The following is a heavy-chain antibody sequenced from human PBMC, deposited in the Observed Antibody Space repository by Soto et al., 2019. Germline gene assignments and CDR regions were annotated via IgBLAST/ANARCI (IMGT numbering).Heavy chain of an antibody. CDR3: EREPPITIFGVVAAGYGMDV. Sequence: SQTLSLTCAISVDSVSSNSAAWNLISQSPSRGLEWLGRTYYRSKLYNDYAVSVKSRITINPDTSKNQFSLQLKSVTPEDTAVYYCEREPPITIFGVVAAGYGMDVRGQGTTVTVYS. V-gene: IGHV6-1*01. D-gene: IGHD3-3*01. CDR2: TYYRSKLYN. J-gene: IGHJ6*01. CDR1: VDSVSSNSAA.